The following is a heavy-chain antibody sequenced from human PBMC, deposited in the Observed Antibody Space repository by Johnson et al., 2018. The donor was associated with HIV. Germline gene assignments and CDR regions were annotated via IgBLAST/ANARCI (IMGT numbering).Heavy chain of an antibody. V-gene: IGHV3-66*01. CDR3: ARAMYADDYGDYLFLAPRLDAFDI. CDR2: IYSGGST. CDR1: GFTFSSYA. D-gene: IGHD4-17*01. J-gene: IGHJ3*02. Sequence: VQLVESGGGLVQPGGSLTLSCVGSGFTFSSYAMSWVRQAPGKGLEWVSVIYSGGSTYYAHSVKGRFTISRDNSKNTLYLQMNSLRAEDTAVYYCARAMYADDYGDYLFLAPRLDAFDIWGQGTMVTVSS.